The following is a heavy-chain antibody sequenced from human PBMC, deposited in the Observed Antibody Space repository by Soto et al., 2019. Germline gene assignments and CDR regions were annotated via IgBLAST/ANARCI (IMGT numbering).Heavy chain of an antibody. CDR1: GGTFSSYA. Sequence: QVQLVQSGAEVKKPGSSVKASCKASGGTFSSYAISWVRQAPGQGLEWMGGIIPIFGTANYAQKFQGRVTITADESTSTAYMELSSLRSEDTAVYYCAVVLASPRVYYYGMDVWGQGTTVTVSS. D-gene: IGHD3-3*01. V-gene: IGHV1-69*01. CDR2: IIPIFGTA. J-gene: IGHJ6*02. CDR3: AVVLASPRVYYYGMDV.